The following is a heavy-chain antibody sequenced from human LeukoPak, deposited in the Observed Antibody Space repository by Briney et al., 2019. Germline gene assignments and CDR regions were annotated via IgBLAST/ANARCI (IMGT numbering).Heavy chain of an antibody. J-gene: IGHJ6*02. V-gene: IGHV1-69*04. CDR1: GGTFSSYA. CDR3: ARAQCSGGSCYLPVNYYGMDV. CDR2: DMPILGIA. Sequence: ASVKVSCKASGGTFSSYAISWVRQAPGQGLEWMGRDMPILGIANYAQKFQGRVTITADKSTSTAYMELSSLRSEDTAVYYCARAQCSGGSCYLPVNYYGMDVWGQGTTVTVSS. D-gene: IGHD2-15*01.